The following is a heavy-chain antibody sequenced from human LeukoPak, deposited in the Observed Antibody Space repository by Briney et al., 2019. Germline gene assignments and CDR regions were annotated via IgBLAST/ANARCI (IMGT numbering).Heavy chain of an antibody. CDR3: ARDGQLERRAFDI. D-gene: IGHD1-1*01. V-gene: IGHV3-21*01. J-gene: IGHJ3*02. CDR1: GFTFSSYS. Sequence: PGGSLTLSCAASGFTFSSYSMNWVRQAPGQGLEWVSSISNSSSYIYYADSVKGQFTISRDNAKNSLYLQMNSRRAEDTAVYYCARDGQLERRAFDIWGQGTMVTVSS. CDR2: ISNSSSYI.